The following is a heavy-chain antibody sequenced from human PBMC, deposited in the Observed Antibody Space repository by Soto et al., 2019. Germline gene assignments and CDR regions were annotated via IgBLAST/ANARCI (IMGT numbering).Heavy chain of an antibody. V-gene: IGHV3-23*01. Sequence: GGSLRLSCAASGFTFSSYAMSWVRQAPGKGLEWVSAISGSGGSTYYADSVKGRFTISRDNSKNTLYLQMNSLRAEDTAVYYCAKGKNVLLWFGESLEPYYFDYWGQGTLVTVSS. CDR2: ISGSGGST. CDR1: GFTFSSYA. CDR3: AKGKNVLLWFGESLEPYYFDY. D-gene: IGHD3-10*01. J-gene: IGHJ4*02.